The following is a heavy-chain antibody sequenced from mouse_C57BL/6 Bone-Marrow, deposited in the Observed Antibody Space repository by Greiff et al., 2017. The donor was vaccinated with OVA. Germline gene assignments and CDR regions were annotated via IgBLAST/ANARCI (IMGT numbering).Heavy chain of an antibody. Sequence: QVQLQQSGPGLVAPSQSLSITCTVSGFSLTSYGVSWVRQPSGQGLEWLGVIRGDGSTNNHSAFISKLSTSKDHSKSHVFLKLNGLQTDDTATYYCAKQLWSDYWGQGTTLTVSS. V-gene: IGHV2-3*01. J-gene: IGHJ2*01. CDR3: AKQLWSDY. CDR1: GFSLTSYG. D-gene: IGHD1-1*02. CDR2: IRGDGST.